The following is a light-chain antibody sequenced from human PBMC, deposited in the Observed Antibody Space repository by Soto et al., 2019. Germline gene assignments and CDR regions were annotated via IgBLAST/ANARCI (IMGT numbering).Light chain of an antibody. CDR1: QSTSNH. V-gene: IGKV1-39*01. CDR2: AAS. J-gene: IGKJ1*01. Sequence: DIKMTQSLSSLSASVEDRVIITCRASQSTSNHLNWYQQKPGKAPKLLIFAASSLQSGVPSRFSGSRSGPDFTLTISSLQPQDFATYYCQQSYSSPPTFGQGTKVEIK. CDR3: QQSYSSPPT.